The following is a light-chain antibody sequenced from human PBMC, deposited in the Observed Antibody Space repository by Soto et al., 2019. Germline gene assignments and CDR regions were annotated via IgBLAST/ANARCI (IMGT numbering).Light chain of an antibody. J-gene: IGLJ2*01. CDR3: CSYARSSTLV. CDR1: SRDVGIYNY. Sequence: QSALTQPRSVSGSPGQSVTVSCTGTSRDVGIYNYVSWYQQRPGTAPKVMIYDVTKRPSGVPDRFSGSKSANTASLTISGLQADDEADYYCCSYARSSTLVFGGGTKLTVL. V-gene: IGLV2-11*01. CDR2: DVT.